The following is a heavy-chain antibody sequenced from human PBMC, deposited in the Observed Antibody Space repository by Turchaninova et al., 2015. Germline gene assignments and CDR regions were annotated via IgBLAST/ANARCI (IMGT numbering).Heavy chain of an antibody. Sequence: QVQLQQWGAGLLKPSETLSLTCAVYGGSFSDYYWTWIRQPPGTGLEWIGEINHSGIPDYNPSLRTRVTISIDTSMNQFSLTLSYVIAADTAVYYWAIGLRGYHPRAWFDPWGQGTLVTVSS. CDR1: GGSFSDYY. CDR2: INHSGIP. J-gene: IGHJ5*02. V-gene: IGHV4-34*01. D-gene: IGHD5-18*01. CDR3: AIGLRGYHPRAWFDP.